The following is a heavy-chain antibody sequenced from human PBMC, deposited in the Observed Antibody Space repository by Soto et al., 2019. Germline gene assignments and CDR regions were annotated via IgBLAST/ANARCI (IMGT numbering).Heavy chain of an antibody. CDR1: GGTFSSYA. V-gene: IGHV1-69*01. D-gene: IGHD3-10*01. CDR2: IIPIFGTA. J-gene: IGHJ6*02. Sequence: QVQLVQSGAEVKKPGSSVKVPCKASGGTFSSYAISWVRQAPGQGLEWMGGIIPIFGTANYAQKFQGRVTITADESTSTAYMELSSLRSEDTAVYYCARVFAMVRGVGYYDYGMDVWGQGTTVTVSS. CDR3: ARVFAMVRGVGYYDYGMDV.